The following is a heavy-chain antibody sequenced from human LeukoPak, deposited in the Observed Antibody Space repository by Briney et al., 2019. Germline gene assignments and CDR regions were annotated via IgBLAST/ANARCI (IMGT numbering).Heavy chain of an antibody. D-gene: IGHD5-18*01. CDR1: GFSFSSYS. CDR3: ARQVTRRAFDI. CDR2: IHSGITT. J-gene: IGHJ3*02. V-gene: IGHV3-53*01. Sequence: GGSLRLSCAASGFSFSSYSMNWVPQAPGKGLECVSVIHSGITTYYADSVKGRFTISGDNSRNTLYLQMNSLGAEDTAVYYCARQVTRRAFDIWGQGTMVTVSS.